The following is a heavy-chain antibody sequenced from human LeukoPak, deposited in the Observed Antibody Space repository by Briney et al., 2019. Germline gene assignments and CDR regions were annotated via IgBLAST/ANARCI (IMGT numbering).Heavy chain of an antibody. D-gene: IGHD5-12*01. V-gene: IGHV3-23*01. CDR2: ISGSGGST. CDR3: AKGVATTDYYYYYMDV. CDR1: GFTFSSYS. Sequence: GGSLRLSCAASGFTFSSYSMSWVRQAPGKGLEWVSAISGSGGSTYYADSVKGRFTISRDNSKNTLYLQMNSLRAEDTAVYYCAKGVATTDYYYYYMDVWGKGTTVTVSS. J-gene: IGHJ6*03.